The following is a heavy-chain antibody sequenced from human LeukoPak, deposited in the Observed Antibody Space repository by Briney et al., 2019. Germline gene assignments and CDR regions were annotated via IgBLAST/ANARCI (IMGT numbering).Heavy chain of an antibody. CDR1: GYTLISYG. J-gene: IGHJ4*02. CDR2: ISAYNGNT. Sequence: ASVKVSCKASGYTLISYGISWVRQAPGQGLEWMGWISAYNGNTNYAQKLQGRVTMTTDTSTSTAYMELRSLRSDDTAVYYCAISVDTAMEVIGYWGQGTLVTVSS. CDR3: AISVDTAMEVIGY. D-gene: IGHD5-18*01. V-gene: IGHV1-18*01.